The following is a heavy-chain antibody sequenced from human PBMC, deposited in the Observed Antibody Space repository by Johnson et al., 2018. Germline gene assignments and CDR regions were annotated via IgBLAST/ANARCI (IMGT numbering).Heavy chain of an antibody. CDR1: GFTFSSSS. J-gene: IGHJ3*02. Sequence: EVQLVQSGGGLVQPGGSLRLSCAASGFTFSSSSMNWVRQAPGKGLEWISYISSSSGTIYYAYSVKGRFTISRDNAKKSLYLQMNSLRAEDTALYYCARNYYDGTYVFDIWGQGTMVTVSS. CDR3: ARNYYDGTYVFDI. V-gene: IGHV3-48*01. CDR2: ISSSSGTI. D-gene: IGHD3-22*01.